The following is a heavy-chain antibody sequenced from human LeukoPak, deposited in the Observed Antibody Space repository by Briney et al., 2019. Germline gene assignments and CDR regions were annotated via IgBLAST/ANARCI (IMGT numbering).Heavy chain of an antibody. CDR2: ISGSGGST. V-gene: IGHV3-23*01. CDR3: AKDEDYYGSGSSYFDY. CDR1: GFTFSSYA. Sequence: PGGSLRLSCAASGFTFSSYAMSWVRQAPGKGLEWVSAISGSGGSTYYADSVKGRFTISRDNSKNTLYLQMNRLRAEDTAVYYCAKDEDYYGSGSSYFDYWGQGTLVTVSS. J-gene: IGHJ4*02. D-gene: IGHD3-10*01.